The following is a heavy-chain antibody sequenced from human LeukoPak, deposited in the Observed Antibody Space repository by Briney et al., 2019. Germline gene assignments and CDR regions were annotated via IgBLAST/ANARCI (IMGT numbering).Heavy chain of an antibody. Sequence: PSETLSLTCTVSGGSISSYYWSWIRQPPGKGLEWIGYIYYSGSTNYNPSLKSRVTISVDTSKNQFSLKLSSVTAADTAVYYCARDLDSGSYPDAFDIWGQGTMVTVSS. D-gene: IGHD1-26*01. J-gene: IGHJ3*02. CDR3: ARDLDSGSYPDAFDI. V-gene: IGHV4-59*01. CDR1: GGSISSYY. CDR2: IYYSGST.